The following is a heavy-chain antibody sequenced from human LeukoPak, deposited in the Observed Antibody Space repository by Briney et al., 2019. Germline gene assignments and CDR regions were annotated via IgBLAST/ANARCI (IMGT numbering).Heavy chain of an antibody. Sequence: SGGSLRLSCAASGFTVSSNYMSWVRQAPGKGLEWVSVIYSGGSTYYADSVKGRFTISRDNSKNTLYLQMNSLRAEDTAVYYCARARGYCSSTSCYVDAFDIWGQGTMVTVSS. J-gene: IGHJ3*02. D-gene: IGHD2-2*01. V-gene: IGHV3-53*01. CDR3: ARARGYCSSTSCYVDAFDI. CDR2: IYSGGST. CDR1: GFTVSSNY.